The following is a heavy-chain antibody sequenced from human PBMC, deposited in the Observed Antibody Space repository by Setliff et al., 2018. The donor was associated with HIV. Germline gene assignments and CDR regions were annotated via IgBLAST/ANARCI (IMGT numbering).Heavy chain of an antibody. D-gene: IGHD3-3*01. CDR1: GGSINSGTYY. J-gene: IGHJ5*02. V-gene: IGHV4-61*02. Sequence: PSETLSLTCTVSGGSINSGTYYWSWIRQPAGKGLEWIGRIYTSGSTNYNPSLKSRVIISVDTSKNQFSLKLSSVTAAGTAVYYCARDTNLLYYNCWRGYSWGWFDPWGQGTLVTVSS. CDR2: IYTSGST. CDR3: ARDTNLLYYNCWRGYSWGWFDP.